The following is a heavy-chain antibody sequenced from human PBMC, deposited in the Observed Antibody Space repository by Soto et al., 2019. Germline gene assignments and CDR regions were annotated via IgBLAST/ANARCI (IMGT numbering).Heavy chain of an antibody. Sequence: QVQLVESGGGLVQPGRSLRLSCVVSGFTFSNYGMHWVRQAPGKGLEWVADIWYDGSGQRYAGSVLGRFTISRDNSKNTLYLQINSLRVEDTAVYYCAKDEVSRKYYGHSLDVWGQGTTVTVSS. V-gene: IGHV3-33*03. D-gene: IGHD4-17*01. CDR1: GFTFSNYG. J-gene: IGHJ6*02. CDR2: IWYDGSGQ. CDR3: AKDEVSRKYYGHSLDV.